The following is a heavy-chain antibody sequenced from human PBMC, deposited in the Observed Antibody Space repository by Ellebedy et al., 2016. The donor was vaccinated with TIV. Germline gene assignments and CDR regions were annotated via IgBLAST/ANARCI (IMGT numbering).Heavy chain of an antibody. D-gene: IGHD2-2*01. Sequence: GESLKISCEASGFTAFNFAMSWVRQAPGKGLEWVSAVGGGDDRTFYADAVKGRFTISRDKSKNTVTLQMQSLRAEDTALYYCAKGHTASFFYLFDSWGQGTLVTVFS. CDR3: AKGHTASFFYLFDS. V-gene: IGHV3-23*01. J-gene: IGHJ5*01. CDR1: GFTAFNFA. CDR2: VGGGDDRT.